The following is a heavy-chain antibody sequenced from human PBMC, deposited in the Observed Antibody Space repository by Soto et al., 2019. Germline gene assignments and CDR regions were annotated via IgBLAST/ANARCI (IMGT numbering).Heavy chain of an antibody. V-gene: IGHV4-4*02. Sequence: KSSETLSLTCVVSGNSLSEDIWWRGVRQPPGKGLEFIGDGDHSKGDVYNPSLTRRVTVSTASFGNKFFVELHSVGTADTAVDDYAREGRYTLNSWGQGTPVTVSS. D-gene: IGHD1-26*01. CDR3: AREGRYTLNS. CDR1: GNSLSEDIW. J-gene: IGHJ4*02. CDR2: GDHSKGD.